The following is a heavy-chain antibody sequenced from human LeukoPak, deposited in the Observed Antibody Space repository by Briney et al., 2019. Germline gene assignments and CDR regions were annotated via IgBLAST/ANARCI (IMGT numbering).Heavy chain of an antibody. V-gene: IGHV4-39*07. Sequence: SETLSLTCTVSGGSISSNSYYWGWIRQPPGKGLEWIGSIYYSGGTYYNPSLNIRVTISVDTSKNQFSLNLRSVTAADTAVYYCAREILYDSTGYYLWGQGTLVTVSS. J-gene: IGHJ4*02. CDR3: AREILYDSTGYYL. CDR1: GGSISSNSYY. CDR2: IYYSGGT. D-gene: IGHD3-22*01.